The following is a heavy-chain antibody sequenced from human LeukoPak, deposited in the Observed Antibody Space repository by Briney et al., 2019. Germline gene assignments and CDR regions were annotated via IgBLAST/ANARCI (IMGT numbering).Heavy chain of an antibody. CDR3: ARGGGTIFGVVIIPVDWFDP. V-gene: IGHV4-59*01. CDR1: GGSISSYY. D-gene: IGHD3-3*01. J-gene: IGHJ5*02. CDR2: IHYSGST. Sequence: PSETLSLTCTVSGGSISSYYWSWIRQPPGKGLEWIGYIHYSGSTNYNPSLKSRVTISVDTSKNQFSLKLSSVTAADTAVYYCARGGGTIFGVVIIPVDWFDPWGQGTLVTVSS.